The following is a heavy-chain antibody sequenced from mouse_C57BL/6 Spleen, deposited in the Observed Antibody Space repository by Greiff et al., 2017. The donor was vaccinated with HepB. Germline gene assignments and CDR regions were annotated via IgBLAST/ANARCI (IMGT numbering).Heavy chain of an antibody. Sequence: EVKLQQSGPELVKPGASVKISCKASGYSFTDYNMNWVKQSNGKSLEWIGVINPNYGTTSYNQKFKGKATLTVDQSSSTAYMQLNSLTSEDSAVYYCATYYYGSSYGYFDYWGQGTTLTVSS. CDR1: GYSFTDYN. D-gene: IGHD1-1*01. V-gene: IGHV1-39*01. CDR3: ATYYYGSSYGYFDY. CDR2: INPNYGTT. J-gene: IGHJ2*01.